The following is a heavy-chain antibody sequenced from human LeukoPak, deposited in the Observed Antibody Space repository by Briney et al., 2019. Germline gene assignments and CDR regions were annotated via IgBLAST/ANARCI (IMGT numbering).Heavy chain of an antibody. CDR3: ARRVHGEAHRHDP. V-gene: IGHV4-31*03. CDR2: IYYSGST. CDR1: GGSISSGGYY. D-gene: IGHD4-17*01. Sequence: PSETLSLTCTVSGGSISSGGYYWSWIRQHPGKGLGWIGYIYYSGSTYYNPSLKSRVTISVDTSKNQFSLKLSSVTAADTAVYYCARRVHGEAHRHDPWGQGTLVTVSS. J-gene: IGHJ5*02.